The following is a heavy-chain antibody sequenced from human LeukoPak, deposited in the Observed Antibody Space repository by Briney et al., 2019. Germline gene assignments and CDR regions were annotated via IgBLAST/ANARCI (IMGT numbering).Heavy chain of an antibody. J-gene: IGHJ6*04. CDR3: ATDYSNFYGMDV. Sequence: SEALSLTCTVSGGSVISGSYFWSWIRQPPGKGLEWIGYIQISARTNYNPSLESRVPISVDSSKDQCSLRLSSVTAADTAVYYCATDYSNFYGMDVWGEGTTVTVSS. D-gene: IGHD4-11*01. V-gene: IGHV4-61*01. CDR2: IQISART. CDR1: GGSVISGSYF.